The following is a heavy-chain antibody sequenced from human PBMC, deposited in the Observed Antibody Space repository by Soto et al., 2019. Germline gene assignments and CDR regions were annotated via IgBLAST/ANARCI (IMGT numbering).Heavy chain of an antibody. Sequence: SETLSLTCTVSGGSISSSSYYWGWIRQPPGKGLEWIGSIYYSGSTYYNPSLKSRVTISVDTSKNQFSLKLSSVTAADTAVYYCARQFGDYDSSGYYPYYFDYWGQGTLVTVAS. CDR3: ARQFGDYDSSGYYPYYFDY. J-gene: IGHJ4*02. V-gene: IGHV4-39*01. CDR2: IYYSGST. CDR1: GGSISSSSYY. D-gene: IGHD3-22*01.